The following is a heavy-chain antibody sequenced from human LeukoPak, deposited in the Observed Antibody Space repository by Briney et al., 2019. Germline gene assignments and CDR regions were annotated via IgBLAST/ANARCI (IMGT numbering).Heavy chain of an antibody. J-gene: IGHJ4*02. CDR3: AREFSTARLGDSDS. CDR1: GGSVSSSSHY. D-gene: IGHD1-26*01. CDR2: ITYVGST. V-gene: IGHV4-39*07. Sequence: PSETLSLTCTVSGGSVSSSSHYCGWIRQPPGKGLEWIGSITYVGSTYYNPSLSSRVTISADTSKNQFSLKLTSVTAADTAVYYCAREFSTARLGDSDSWGQGTLVTVSS.